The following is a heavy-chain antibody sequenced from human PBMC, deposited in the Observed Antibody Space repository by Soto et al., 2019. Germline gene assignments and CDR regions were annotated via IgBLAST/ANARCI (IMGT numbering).Heavy chain of an antibody. D-gene: IGHD3-3*02. CDR3: ARQLSHICDS. CDR2: IYPGDSDA. CDR1: GYSFSTHW. V-gene: IGHV5-51*01. Sequence: LKISCKGSGYSFSTHWVGWVRQMPGKGLEWMGIIYPGDSDARYSPSFKGQVTISVDESITTAFLQWSSLKASDTAMYYCARQLSHICDSWGQGTLVTVSS. J-gene: IGHJ4*02.